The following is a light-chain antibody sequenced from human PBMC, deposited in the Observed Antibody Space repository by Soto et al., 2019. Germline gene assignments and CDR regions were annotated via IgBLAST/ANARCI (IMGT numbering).Light chain of an antibody. CDR3: QQYTDSPLT. CDR1: ESVNSRY. J-gene: IGKJ1*01. CDR2: DAS. V-gene: IGKV3-20*01. Sequence: DIVLTQSPGTLSLSPGERATLSCRASESVNSRYIAWYQQKPGQAPRLLIYDASKRATGIPDRFSGSGSGTDFTFSISRLEPEDSAVYYCQQYTDSPLTFGKGSKVEIK.